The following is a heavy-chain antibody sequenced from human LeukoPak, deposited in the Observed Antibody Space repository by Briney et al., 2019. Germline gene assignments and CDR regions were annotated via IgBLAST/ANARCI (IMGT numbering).Heavy chain of an antibody. J-gene: IGHJ4*02. V-gene: IGHV3-33*01. CDR1: GFTFSSYG. D-gene: IGHD3-9*01. Sequence: GGSLRLSCAASGFTFSSYGMHWVRQAPGKGLEWVAVIWYDGSNKYYADSVKGRFTISRDNSKNTLYLQMNSLRAEDTAVYYCARDGDILTDSNYFDYWGQGTLVTVSS. CDR3: ARDGDILTDSNYFDY. CDR2: IWYDGSNK.